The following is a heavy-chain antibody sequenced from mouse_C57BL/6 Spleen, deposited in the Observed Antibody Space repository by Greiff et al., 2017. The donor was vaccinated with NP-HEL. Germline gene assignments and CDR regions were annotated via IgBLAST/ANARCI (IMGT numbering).Heavy chain of an antibody. J-gene: IGHJ2*01. CDR2: IDPSDSYT. V-gene: IGHV1-69*01. CDR1: GYTFTSYW. D-gene: IGHD1-1*01. CDR3: ARSGFITTVVTPFDY. Sequence: QVQLQQPGAELVMPGASVKLSCKASGYTFTSYWMHWVKQRPGQGLEWIGEIDPSDSYTNYNQKFKGKSTLNVDKSSSTAYMQLSSLTSEDSAVYYCARSGFITTVVTPFDYWGQGTTLTVSS.